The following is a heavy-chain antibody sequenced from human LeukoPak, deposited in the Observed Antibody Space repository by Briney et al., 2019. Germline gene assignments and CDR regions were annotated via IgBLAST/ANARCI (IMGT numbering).Heavy chain of an antibody. CDR2: ISSSGGNT. V-gene: IGHV3-23*01. J-gene: IGHJ4*02. CDR1: GFTFSSYA. CDR3: AKGGSDYDDHGYSFDY. D-gene: IGHD1-26*01. Sequence: GGSLRLSCAASGFTFSSYAMSWVRQAPGKGLEWVSAISSSGGNTYYAASVKGRFTISRDNSKNTLYLQMNSLRAEHTAVYYCAKGGSDYDDHGYSFDYWGQGALVTVS.